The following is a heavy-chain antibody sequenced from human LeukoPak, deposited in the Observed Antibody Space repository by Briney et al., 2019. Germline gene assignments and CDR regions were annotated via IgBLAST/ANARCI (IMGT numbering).Heavy chain of an antibody. D-gene: IGHD5-18*01. CDR2: IIPILGIA. CDR1: GGTFSSYA. CDR3: ARDAWIRLWLVNYYGMDV. Sequence: SVKVSCKASGGTFSSYAISWVRQAPGQGLEWMGRIIPILGIANYAQKFQGRVTITADKSTSTAYMELSSLRSEDTAVYYCARDAWIRLWLVNYYGMDVWGQGTTVTVSS. J-gene: IGHJ6*02. V-gene: IGHV1-69*04.